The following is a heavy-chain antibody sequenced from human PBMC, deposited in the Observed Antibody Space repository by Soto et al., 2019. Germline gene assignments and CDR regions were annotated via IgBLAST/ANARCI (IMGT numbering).Heavy chain of an antibody. Sequence: EVQLVESGGGLVKPGGSLRLSCAASGVTFSSYSMNWVRQAPGKGLEWVSSISSSSSYIYYADSVKGRFTISRDNAKNSLYLQMNSLRAEDTALYYCAREGAVTGHYDYWGQGTLVTVSS. D-gene: IGHD6-19*01. CDR3: AREGAVTGHYDY. CDR2: ISSSSSYI. V-gene: IGHV3-21*01. J-gene: IGHJ4*02. CDR1: GVTFSSYS.